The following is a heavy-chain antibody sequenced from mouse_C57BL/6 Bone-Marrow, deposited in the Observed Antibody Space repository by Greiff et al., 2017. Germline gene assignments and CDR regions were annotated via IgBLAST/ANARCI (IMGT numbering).Heavy chain of an antibody. CDR2: IDPSDSYT. J-gene: IGHJ3*01. V-gene: IGHV1-59*01. CDR3: ARWGYDWFAY. Sequence: QVQLQQPGAELVRPGTSVKLSCKASGYTFTSYWMHWVKQRPGQGLEWIGVIDPSDSYTNYNQKFKGKATLTVDTSSSTAYMQLSSLTSEDSAVYYCARWGYDWFAYWGQGTLVTVSA. CDR1: GYTFTSYW. D-gene: IGHD2-2*01.